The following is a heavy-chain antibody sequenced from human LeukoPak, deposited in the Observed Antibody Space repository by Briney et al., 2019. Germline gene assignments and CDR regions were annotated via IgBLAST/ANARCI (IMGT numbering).Heavy chain of an antibody. V-gene: IGHV4-38-2*01. CDR3: ARVPLEVEMATDGYFDY. CDR1: GYSISSGYY. Sequence: PSETLSLTCAVSGYSISSGYYWGWIRQPPGKGLEWIGSIYHSGSTYYNPSLKSRVTISVDTSKNQFSLKLSSVTAADTAVYYCARVPLEVEMATDGYFDYWGQGTLVTVSS. D-gene: IGHD5-24*01. CDR2: IYHSGST. J-gene: IGHJ4*02.